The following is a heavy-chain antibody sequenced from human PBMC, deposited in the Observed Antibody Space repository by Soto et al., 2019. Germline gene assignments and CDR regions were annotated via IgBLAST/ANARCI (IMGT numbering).Heavy chain of an antibody. CDR1: GFTFSSYG. D-gene: IGHD3-3*01. CDR2: IWYDGSNK. CDR3: ARGGPEWSYIDY. V-gene: IGHV3-33*01. J-gene: IGHJ4*02. Sequence: SGGSLRLSCAASGFTFSSYGMHWVRQAPGKGLEWVAVIWYDGSNKYYADSVKGRFTISRDNSKNTLYLQMNSLRAEDTAVYYCARGGPEWSYIDYWGQGTLVTVSS.